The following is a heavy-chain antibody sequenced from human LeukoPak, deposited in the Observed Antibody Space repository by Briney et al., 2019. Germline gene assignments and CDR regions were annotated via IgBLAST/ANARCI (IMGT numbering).Heavy chain of an antibody. CDR1: GFTFSSYG. CDR2: IWYDGSNK. J-gene: IGHJ6*02. D-gene: IGHD2-15*01. Sequence: GGSLRLSCAASGFTFSSYGMHWVRQAPGKGLEWVAVIWYDGSNKYYAGSVKGRFTISRDNSKNTLYLQMNSLRVEDTAIYYCAKDCPWCGLDVWGQGTTVTVSS. V-gene: IGHV3-33*06. CDR3: AKDCPWCGLDV.